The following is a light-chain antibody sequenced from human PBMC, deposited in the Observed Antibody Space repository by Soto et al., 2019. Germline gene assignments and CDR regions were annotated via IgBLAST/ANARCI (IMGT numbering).Light chain of an antibody. CDR1: SGSVFPSNN. CDR2: STS. V-gene: IGLV8-61*01. Sequence: QTVVTQESSISVSPGGTVTLPCGLISGSVFPSNNPSWYQQTPGRAPRTLIYSTSTRSSGVPDHFSGSILGNKAALTITGAQADDESDYYCALLMDNGIAVFGTGTKVTVL. CDR3: ALLMDNGIAV. J-gene: IGLJ1*01.